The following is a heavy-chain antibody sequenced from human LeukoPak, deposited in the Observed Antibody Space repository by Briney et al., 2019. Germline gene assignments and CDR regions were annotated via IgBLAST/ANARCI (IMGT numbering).Heavy chain of an antibody. CDR1: GFTFAYYG. CDR2: ISGSGGST. V-gene: IGHV3-23*01. CDR3: AARGGATLYYYYYMDV. J-gene: IGHJ6*03. Sequence: GGSLRLSCAASGFTFAYYGLSWVRQAPGKGLEWVSAISGSGGSTYYADSVKGRFTISRDNSKNTQYLQMNSLRAEDTAVYYCAARGGATLYYYYYMDVWGKGTTVTVSS. D-gene: IGHD1-26*01.